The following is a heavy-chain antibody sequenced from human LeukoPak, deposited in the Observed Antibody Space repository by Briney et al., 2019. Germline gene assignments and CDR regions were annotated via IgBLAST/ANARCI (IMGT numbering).Heavy chain of an antibody. J-gene: IGHJ6*03. CDR2: IYIGGST. D-gene: IGHD1-7*01. CDR1: GFTVSSNY. Sequence: GGSLRLSCAASGFTVSSNYMSWVRQAPGKWLEGVSVIYIGGSTYYADFAKGRFTISRDNSKNTLYLQMNSLRAEDAAVYYCARKLDYYYMDVWGKGTTVTVSS. V-gene: IGHV3-66*02. CDR3: ARKLDYYYMDV.